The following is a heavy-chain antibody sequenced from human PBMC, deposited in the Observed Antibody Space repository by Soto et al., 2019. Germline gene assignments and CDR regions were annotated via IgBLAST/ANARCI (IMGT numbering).Heavy chain of an antibody. CDR3: TADLPAFIPQVDS. Sequence: GGSLRLSCAASGITFSSSAMSWVRQAPGKGLEWVGRIKSQNDGGTTDYAAPVRDRFTISKDDSINTLYLQMNSLQTEDTGVYFCTADLPAFIPQVDSWGQGTLVTVSS. CDR1: GITFSSSA. V-gene: IGHV3-15*01. J-gene: IGHJ4*02. CDR2: IKSQNDGGTT. D-gene: IGHD3-3*02.